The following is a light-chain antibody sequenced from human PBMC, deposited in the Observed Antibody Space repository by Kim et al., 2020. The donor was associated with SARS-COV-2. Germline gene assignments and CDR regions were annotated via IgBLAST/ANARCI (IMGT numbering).Light chain of an antibody. V-gene: IGLV2-8*01. CDR3: SSYSSYIGTDTVI. J-gene: IGLJ2*01. Sequence: QSALTQPPSASGSPGQSVTITCTETSSDVGGYNDVSWYQYHPGQAPKLMISEVTKRPAGVPDRCSGSKSGNTASLTVSGLQAEDEADYYCSSYSSYIGTDTVIFGGGTQLSV. CDR2: EVT. CDR1: SSDVGGYND.